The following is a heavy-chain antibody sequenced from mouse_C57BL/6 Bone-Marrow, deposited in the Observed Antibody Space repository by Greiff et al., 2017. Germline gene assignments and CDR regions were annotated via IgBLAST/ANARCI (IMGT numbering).Heavy chain of an antibody. D-gene: IGHD3-2*02. J-gene: IGHJ2*01. Sequence: QVQLQQSGAELARPGASVKLSCKASGYTFTSYGISWVKQRTGQGLEWIGEIYPRSGNTYYNEKFKGKATLTAEKYSITAYMDLRSLTSEDSAVYFCAKRGGVRQLRLDDWGQGTTLTVSS. CDR1: GYTFTSYG. CDR2: IYPRSGNT. V-gene: IGHV1-81*01. CDR3: AKRGGVRQLRLDD.